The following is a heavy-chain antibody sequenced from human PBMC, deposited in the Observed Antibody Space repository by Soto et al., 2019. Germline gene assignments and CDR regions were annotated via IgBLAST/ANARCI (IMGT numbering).Heavy chain of an antibody. V-gene: IGHV3-7*01. Sequence: EVQLVESGGGLVQPGGSLRLSCAASGFTFSSYWMSWVRQAPGKGLEWVANIKQDGSEKYYVDSVKGRFTISRDNAKNSLYLQMNSLRAEDTAVYYCARPGLVAPPFDWFAPWGQGTLVTVSS. J-gene: IGHJ5*02. CDR3: ARPGLVAPPFDWFAP. CDR2: IKQDGSEK. D-gene: IGHD5-12*01. CDR1: GFTFSSYW.